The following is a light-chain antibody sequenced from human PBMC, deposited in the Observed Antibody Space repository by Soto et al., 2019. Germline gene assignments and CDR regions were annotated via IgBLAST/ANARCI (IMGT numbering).Light chain of an antibody. CDR1: QTVTSN. CDR3: QQYSNWPPLT. J-gene: IGKJ4*01. V-gene: IGKV3-15*01. Sequence: EVVMTHSPATLSVSPGERVTLSCRASQTVTSNLAWYQQKPGQAPRLLIYDASTRATGIPARFSGSGSGTEFTLTISSLQSEDFAVYYCQQYSNWPPLTFGGGTKVEIK. CDR2: DAS.